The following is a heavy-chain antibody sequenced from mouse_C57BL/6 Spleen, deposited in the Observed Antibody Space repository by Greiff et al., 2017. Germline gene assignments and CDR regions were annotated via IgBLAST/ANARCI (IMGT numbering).Heavy chain of an antibody. D-gene: IGHD2-4*01. J-gene: IGHJ3*01. CDR1: GYTFTSYG. CDR3: ARGDYDEAY. Sequence: QVQLKQSGAELARPGASVKLSCKASGYTFTSYGISWVKQRTGQGLEWIGEIYPRSGNTYYNEKFQGKATLTADKSSSTAYMELRSLTSEDSAVYFCARGDYDEAYWGQGTLVTVSA. V-gene: IGHV1-81*01. CDR2: IYPRSGNT.